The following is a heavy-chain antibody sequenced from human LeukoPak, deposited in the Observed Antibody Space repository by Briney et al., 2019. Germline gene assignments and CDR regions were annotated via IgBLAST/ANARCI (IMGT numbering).Heavy chain of an antibody. J-gene: IGHJ6*04. CDR3: AELGITMIGGV. CDR2: ISSSGSTI. CDR1: GFTFSSYI. Sequence: GGSLRLSCAASGFTFSSYIMNWVRQAPGKGLEWVSYISSSGSTIYYADSVKGRFTISRDNTKNSLYLQMNSLRAEDTAVYYCAELGITMIGGVWGKGTTVTISS. D-gene: IGHD3-10*02. V-gene: IGHV3-48*03.